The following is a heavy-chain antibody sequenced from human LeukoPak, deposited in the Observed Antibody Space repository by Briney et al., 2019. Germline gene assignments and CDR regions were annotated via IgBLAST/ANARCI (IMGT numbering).Heavy chain of an antibody. CDR3: ARISARLRGFDY. CDR2: INPSGGST. V-gene: IGHV1-46*01. D-gene: IGHD5-12*01. Sequence: ASVKVSCKASGYTFTSYYMHWVRQAPGQGLEWMGIINPSGGSTSYAQKFQGRVTMTRDTSISTAYMELSRLRSDDTAVYYCARISARLRGFDYWGQGTLVTVSS. J-gene: IGHJ4*02. CDR1: GYTFTSYY.